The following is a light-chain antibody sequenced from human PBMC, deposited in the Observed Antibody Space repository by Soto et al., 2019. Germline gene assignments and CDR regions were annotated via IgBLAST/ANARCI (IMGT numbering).Light chain of an antibody. J-gene: IGLJ1*01. Sequence: SVLTPPGSVSGSLGQSITISCTGTSTDFGGQNYVSWYQQHPGRAPKLILYEVSNRPSGVSNRFSGSKSGNTASLTISGLQAEDVADYYCSSYTDVVTLEVCGPGTKVTV. CDR3: SSYTDVVTLEV. CDR2: EVS. CDR1: STDFGGQNY. V-gene: IGLV2-14*01.